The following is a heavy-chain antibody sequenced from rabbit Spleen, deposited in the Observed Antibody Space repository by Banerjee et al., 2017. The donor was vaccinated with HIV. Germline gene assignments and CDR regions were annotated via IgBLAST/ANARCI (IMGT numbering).Heavy chain of an antibody. CDR1: GFTISSNYW. CDR2: IYPGDGST. V-gene: IGHV1S40*01. Sequence: QSLEESGGDLVKPGASLTLTCTASGFTISSNYWICWVRQAPGKGLEWIGCIYPGDGSTYYASWAKGRFTISKTSSTTVTLQVTSLTAADTATYFCARAIVPWLGLTRLDLWGPGTLVTVS. D-gene: IGHD4-1*01. CDR3: ARAIVPWLGLTRLDL. J-gene: IGHJ3*01.